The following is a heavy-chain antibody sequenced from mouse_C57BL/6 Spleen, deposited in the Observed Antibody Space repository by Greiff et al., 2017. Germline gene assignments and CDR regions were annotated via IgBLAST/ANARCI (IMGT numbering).Heavy chain of an antibody. V-gene: IGHV1-81*01. CDR2: IYPRSGNT. Sequence: QVQLQQSGAELARPGASVKLSCKASGYTFTSYGISWVKQRTGPGLEWIGEIYPRSGNTYYNEKFKGKATLTADKSSSTAYMELRSLTSEDSAVYFCARNGITTGFDYWGQGTTLTVSS. J-gene: IGHJ2*01. D-gene: IGHD1-1*01. CDR3: ARNGITTGFDY. CDR1: GYTFTSYG.